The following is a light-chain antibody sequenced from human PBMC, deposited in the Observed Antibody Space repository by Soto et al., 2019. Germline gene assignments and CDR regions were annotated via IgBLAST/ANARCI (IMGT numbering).Light chain of an antibody. J-gene: IGLJ7*01. Sequence: QSVLTQPPSVSAAPGQKVTISCSGSSSNIGTSYVSWYQQLPGTAPKLLLYDNNKRPSGVPDRFSGSKSGTSATLVITGLQAEDEADYYCGSWDGSLRAPAFGGGTQLTVL. V-gene: IGLV1-51*01. CDR3: GSWDGSLRAPA. CDR1: SSNIGTSY. CDR2: DNN.